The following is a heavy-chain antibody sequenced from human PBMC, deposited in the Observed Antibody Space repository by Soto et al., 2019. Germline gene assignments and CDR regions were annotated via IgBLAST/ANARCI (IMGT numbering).Heavy chain of an antibody. V-gene: IGHV1-69*01. J-gene: IGHJ4*02. Sequence: QVQLVQSGAEVKKPGSSVKVSCKASGGTFSSYAISWVRQAPGQGLEWMGGIIPIFGTANYAQKFQGRVTITADESTSTAYMELSGLRSEDTAVYYCARDSRWFGESKKQDFDYWGQGTLVTVSS. CDR2: IIPIFGTA. CDR1: GGTFSSYA. D-gene: IGHD3-10*01. CDR3: ARDSRWFGESKKQDFDY.